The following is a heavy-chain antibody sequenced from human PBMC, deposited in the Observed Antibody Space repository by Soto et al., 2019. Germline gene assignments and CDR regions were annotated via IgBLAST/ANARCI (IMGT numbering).Heavy chain of an antibody. CDR1: GGSFSGYY. Sequence: ETLSLTCAVYGGSFSGYYWSWIRQPPGKGLEWIGEINHSGSTNYNPSLKSRVTISVDTSKNQFSLKLSSVTAADTAVYYCARGTIAARPYYYYYMDVWGKGTTVTVSS. J-gene: IGHJ6*03. CDR2: INHSGST. V-gene: IGHV4-34*01. D-gene: IGHD6-6*01. CDR3: ARGTIAARPYYYYYMDV.